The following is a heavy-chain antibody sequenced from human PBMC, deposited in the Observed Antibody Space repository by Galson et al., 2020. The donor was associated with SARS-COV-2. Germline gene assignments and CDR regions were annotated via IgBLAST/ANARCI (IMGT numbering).Heavy chain of an antibody. V-gene: IGHV3-64D*08. CDR2: ISSNGGST. Sequence: GGSLRLSCSASGFTFSSYAMHWVRQAPGKGLEYVSAISSNGGSTYYADSVKGRFTISRDNSKNTLYLQMSSLRAEDTAVYYCVKSSIAVAGEEGARFDYWGQGTLVTVSS. J-gene: IGHJ4*02. CDR3: VKSSIAVAGEEGARFDY. CDR1: GFTFSSYA. D-gene: IGHD6-19*01.